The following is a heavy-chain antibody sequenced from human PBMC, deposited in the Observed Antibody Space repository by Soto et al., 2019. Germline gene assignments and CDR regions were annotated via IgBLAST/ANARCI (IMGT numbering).Heavy chain of an antibody. CDR3: AKDLKGLTKYSSFDY. V-gene: IGHV3-23*01. CDR2: ISGSGGST. J-gene: IGHJ4*02. CDR1: GFTFSSYA. Sequence: GGSLRLSCAASGFTFSSYAMSWVRQAPGKGLEWVSAISGSGGSTYYADSVKGRFTISRDNSKNTLYLQMNSLRAEDTAVYYCAKDLKGLTKYSSFDYWGQGTLVTVSS. D-gene: IGHD6-19*01.